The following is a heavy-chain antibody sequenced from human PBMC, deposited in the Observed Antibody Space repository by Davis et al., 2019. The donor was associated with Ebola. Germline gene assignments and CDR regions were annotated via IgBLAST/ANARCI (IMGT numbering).Heavy chain of an antibody. J-gene: IGHJ4*02. Sequence: GESLKISCTASGFTFGDYAMSWFRQAPGKGLEWVGFIRSKAYGGTTEYAASVKGRFTISRDDSKSIAYLQMNSLKTEDTAVYYCTRQRGYSYDDYFDYWGQGTLVTVSS. CDR2: IRSKAYGGTT. CDR3: TRQRGYSYDDYFDY. D-gene: IGHD5-18*01. CDR1: GFTFGDYA. V-gene: IGHV3-49*03.